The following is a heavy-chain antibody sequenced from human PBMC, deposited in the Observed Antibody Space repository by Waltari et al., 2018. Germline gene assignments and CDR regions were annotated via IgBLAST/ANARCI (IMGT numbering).Heavy chain of an antibody. D-gene: IGHD3-3*01. V-gene: IGHV1-2*02. CDR1: GYTFTGHV. J-gene: IGHJ3*01. Sequence: QVHLVQSGAEVKKPGASVTVSCKASGYTFTGHVIHWVRQAPGQGLEWVVSVNPNTGDTYSAQKFEGRVTMTRDTSISTAYLDLSRLTSDDTAVYYCARVLYDFWGGYHPNDVFDFWGQGTVVIVSS. CDR3: ARVLYDFWGGYHPNDVFDF. CDR2: VNPNTGDT.